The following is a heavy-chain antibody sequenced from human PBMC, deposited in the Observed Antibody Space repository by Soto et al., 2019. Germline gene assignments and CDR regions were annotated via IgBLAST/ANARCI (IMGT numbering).Heavy chain of an antibody. V-gene: IGHV1-3*01. CDR3: ACGGGIFTGSPPGGYYYYMDV. CDR1: GYTFTSYA. CDR2: INAGNGNT. D-gene: IGHD3-9*01. Sequence: QVQLVQSGAEVKKPGASVKVSCKASGYTFTSYAMHWVRQAPGQRLEWMGWINAGNGNTKYSQKFQGRVTITRDTSASTAYLGLSSLRSEDTAVYYCACGGGIFTGSPPGGYYYYMDVWGKGTTVTVSS. J-gene: IGHJ6*03.